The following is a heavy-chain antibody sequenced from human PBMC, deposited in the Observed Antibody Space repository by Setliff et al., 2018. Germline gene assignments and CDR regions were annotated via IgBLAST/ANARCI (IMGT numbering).Heavy chain of an antibody. CDR1: GGTFSSYA. CDR2: IIPIFGTA. D-gene: IGHD3-3*01. CDR3: ATLDYNFWSGYIDY. V-gene: IGHV1-69*13. Sequence: EASVKVSCKASGGTFSSYAISWVRQAPGQGLEWMGGIIPIFGTANYAQKFQGRVTITADESTSTAYMELSSLRSEDTAVYYCATLDYNFWSGYIDYWGQGTLVTVSS. J-gene: IGHJ4*02.